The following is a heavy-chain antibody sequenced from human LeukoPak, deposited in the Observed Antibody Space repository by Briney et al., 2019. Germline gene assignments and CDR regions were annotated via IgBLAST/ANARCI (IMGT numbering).Heavy chain of an antibody. V-gene: IGHV3-20*04. CDR3: ARQRFWSGYTDNEY. D-gene: IGHD3-3*01. CDR1: GFTYDNYD. CDR2: INWNDGST. J-gene: IGHJ4*02. Sequence: GGSLRLSCTASGFTYDNYDMSWVRQAPGKGLEWVSGINWNDGSTGYADSVKGRFTISRDNAKKSLYLQMNSLRAEDTALYYCARQRFWSGYTDNEYWGQGTLVIVSS.